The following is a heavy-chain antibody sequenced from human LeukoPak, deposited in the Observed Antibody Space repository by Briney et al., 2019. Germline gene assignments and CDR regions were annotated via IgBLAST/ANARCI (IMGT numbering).Heavy chain of an antibody. Sequence: SETLSLTCTVSGGSISSSSYYWGWIRQPPGKGLEWIGSIYYSGSTYYNPSLKSRVTISVDTSKNRFSLKLSSVTAADTAVYYCARGLGYCSSTSCYYYYGMDVWGQGTTVTVSS. J-gene: IGHJ6*02. D-gene: IGHD2-2*01. CDR3: ARGLGYCSSTSCYYYYGMDV. V-gene: IGHV4-39*01. CDR1: GGSISSSSYY. CDR2: IYYSGST.